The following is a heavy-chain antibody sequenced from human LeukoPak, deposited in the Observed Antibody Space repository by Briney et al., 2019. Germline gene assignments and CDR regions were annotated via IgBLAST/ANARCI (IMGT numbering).Heavy chain of an antibody. J-gene: IGHJ4*02. CDR3: AKDTDRMTMIVCVY. CDR1: GFTFSSYA. D-gene: IGHD3-22*01. V-gene: IGHV3-23*01. Sequence: GGSLSLSCAASGFTFSSYAMSWVRQAPGKGLEWVSAISGSGGSTYYADSVKGRFTNSRGNSKNTRYRQMNSLRAEDTAVYYCAKDTDRMTMIVCVYWGQGTLVTVSS. CDR2: ISGSGGST.